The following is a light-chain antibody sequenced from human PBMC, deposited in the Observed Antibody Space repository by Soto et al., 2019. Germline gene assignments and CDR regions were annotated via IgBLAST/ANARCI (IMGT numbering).Light chain of an antibody. CDR2: GAS. Sequence: EIMFTKAPGTLSLSHGERATLSCRASQSVSSSYLAWYQQKPGQAPRLLIYGASSRATGIPDRFSGSGSGTDFTLTISRLEPEDFAVYYCQQYGSSSWTFGQGTKVDIK. CDR1: QSVSSSY. J-gene: IGKJ1*01. V-gene: IGKV3-20*01. CDR3: QQYGSSSWT.